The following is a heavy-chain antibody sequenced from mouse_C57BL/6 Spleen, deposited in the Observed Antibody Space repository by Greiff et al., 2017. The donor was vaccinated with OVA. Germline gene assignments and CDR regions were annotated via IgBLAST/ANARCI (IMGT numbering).Heavy chain of an antibody. CDR2: IYPGDGDT. CDR3: ARGIYYDYDKDYFDY. J-gene: IGHJ2*01. CDR1: GYAFSSYW. D-gene: IGHD2-4*01. V-gene: IGHV1-80*01. Sequence: VQLQQSGAELVKPGASVKISCKASGYAFSSYWMNWVKQRPGKGLEWIGQIYPGDGDTNYNGKFKGKATLTADKSSSTAYMQLSSLTSEDSAVYFCARGIYYDYDKDYFDYWGQGTTLTVSS.